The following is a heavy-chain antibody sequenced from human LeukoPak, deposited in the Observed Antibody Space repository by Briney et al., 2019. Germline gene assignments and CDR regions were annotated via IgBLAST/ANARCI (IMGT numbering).Heavy chain of an antibody. CDR3: ASQVGHCRGGSCSGY. CDR1: GFTFSSYA. CDR2: IGTRGDDT. Sequence: GGSLRLSCAASGFTFSSYAMSWVRQAPGKGLEWVSAIGTRGDDTYYADSVKGRFTISRDNSKNTLYLRMNSLRAEDTAVYYCASQVGHCRGGSCSGYWGQGTLVTVSS. J-gene: IGHJ4*02. D-gene: IGHD2-15*01. V-gene: IGHV3-23*01.